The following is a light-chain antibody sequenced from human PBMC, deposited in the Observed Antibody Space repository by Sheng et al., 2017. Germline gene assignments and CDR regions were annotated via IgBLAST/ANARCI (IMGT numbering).Light chain of an antibody. CDR1: SSDVGGYDY. CDR3: SSYTRGDTYV. J-gene: IGLJ1*01. Sequence: QSALTQPASVSGSPGQSITISCTGTSSDVGGYDYVSWYQQHPGQAPRLIIYDVSGRPSGVSHRFSGSRSGNTASLTISGLQAEDEADYYCSSYTRGDTYVFGTGTTVTVL. CDR2: DVS. V-gene: IGLV2-14*01.